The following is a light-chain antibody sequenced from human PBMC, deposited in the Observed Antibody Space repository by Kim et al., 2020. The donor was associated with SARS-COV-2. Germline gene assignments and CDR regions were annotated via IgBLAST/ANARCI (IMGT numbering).Light chain of an antibody. CDR3: QQSYSTPRT. CDR1: QSISSY. CDR2: AAS. V-gene: IGKV1-39*01. Sequence: DILMTQSPSSLSASVGYRVTITCRASQSISSYLNWYQQKPGKAPNLLIYAASSLQSGVPSRFSGSGSGTDFTLTISSLQPEDFAVYYCQQSYSTPRTFGEGTKVDIK. J-gene: IGKJ1*01.